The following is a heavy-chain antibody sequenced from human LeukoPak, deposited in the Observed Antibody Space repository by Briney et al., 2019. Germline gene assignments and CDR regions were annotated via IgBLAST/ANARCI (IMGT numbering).Heavy chain of an antibody. Sequence: GSLRLSCAASGLPFNDYAMHWVRQAQGKGLEWVSLISGDGGSTYYADSVKGRFTISRDNSKNSLYLQMNSLRTEDTALYYCAKDIASDTFDYWGQGTLVTVSS. CDR1: GLPFNDYA. CDR2: ISGDGGST. CDR3: AKDIASDTFDY. J-gene: IGHJ4*02. V-gene: IGHV3-43*02.